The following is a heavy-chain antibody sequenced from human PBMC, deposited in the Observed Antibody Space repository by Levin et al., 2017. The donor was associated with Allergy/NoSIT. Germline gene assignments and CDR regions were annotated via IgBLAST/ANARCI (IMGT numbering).Heavy chain of an antibody. CDR3: SRSGSPDY. Sequence: GESLKISCAASGFTFSDYSMNWVRQAPGKGLEWVSSISPNSNYIYYADSLKGRFTISRDNAKSSVFLQMNSLRAEDTALYYCSRSGSPDYWGQGTLVTVSS. V-gene: IGHV3-21*01. D-gene: IGHD3-22*01. J-gene: IGHJ4*02. CDR1: GFTFSDYS. CDR2: ISPNSNYI.